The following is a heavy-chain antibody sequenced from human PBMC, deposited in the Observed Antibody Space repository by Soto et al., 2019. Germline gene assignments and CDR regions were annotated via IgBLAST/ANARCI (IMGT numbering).Heavy chain of an antibody. V-gene: IGHV1-18*01. J-gene: IGHJ5*02. CDR3: ARELGYCSGGSCYSVWFDP. CDR1: GYTFTSYG. Sequence: ASVKVSFKASGYTFTSYGISWVRQAPGQGLEWMGWISAYNGNTNYAQKLQGRVTMTTDTSTSTAYMELRSLRSDDTAVYYCARELGYCSGGSCYSVWFDPWGQGTLVTVSS. D-gene: IGHD2-15*01. CDR2: ISAYNGNT.